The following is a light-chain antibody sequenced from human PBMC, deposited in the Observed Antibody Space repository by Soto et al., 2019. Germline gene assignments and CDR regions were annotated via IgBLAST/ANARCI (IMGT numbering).Light chain of an antibody. CDR1: SSDVGSYSR. CDR3: NSYTSSNPYV. J-gene: IGLJ1*01. CDR2: EVS. Sequence: QSALTQPPSVSGSPGQSVTISCTGTSSDVGSYSRVSWYQQPPGTAPKLMIYEVSNRPSGVPDRFSGSKSGNTASLTISGLQPEDEADYYCNSYTSSNPYVFGTGTKVTVL. V-gene: IGLV2-18*02.